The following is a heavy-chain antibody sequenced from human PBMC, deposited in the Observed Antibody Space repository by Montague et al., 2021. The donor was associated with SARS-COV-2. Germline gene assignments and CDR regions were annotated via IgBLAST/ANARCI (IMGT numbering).Heavy chain of an antibody. CDR2: IYYRGST. D-gene: IGHD6-19*01. J-gene: IGHJ4*02. CDR1: DGSFSDYS. V-gene: IGHV4-34*01. CDR3: ATQEDPSGWIPGPFDF. Sequence: SETLSLTCAVYDGSFSDYSWTWIRQPPGKGLEWIGSIYYRGSTYYNPSLKSRVIISVDASKNQLSLKLSSVTAADTAVYYCATQEDPSGWIPGPFDFWGQGTLLTVSS.